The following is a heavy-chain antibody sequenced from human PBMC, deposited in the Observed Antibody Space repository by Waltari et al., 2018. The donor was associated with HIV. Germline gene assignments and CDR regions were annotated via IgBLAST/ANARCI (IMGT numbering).Heavy chain of an antibody. CDR2: IIPAICIA. D-gene: IGHD3-3*01. Sequence: VQLVQSGAEVKKPGSSVRVSCKASGDTLSTYAVSRVGQAPGQGLEWMGKIIPAICIAMHTENFQGRVTINADKSTNSAYMELGGLRSEDTALYFCTLGRIDDIRSGRENLGGFDPWGPGTLVTVSS. J-gene: IGHJ5*02. V-gene: IGHV1-69*04. CDR3: TLGRIDDIRSGRENLGGFDP. CDR1: GDTLSTYA.